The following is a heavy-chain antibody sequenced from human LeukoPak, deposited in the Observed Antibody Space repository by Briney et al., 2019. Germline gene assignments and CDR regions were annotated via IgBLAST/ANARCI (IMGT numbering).Heavy chain of an antibody. J-gene: IGHJ4*02. CDR1: GGSISSYY. V-gene: IGHV4-59*01. D-gene: IGHD5-24*01. CDR2: IYYSGST. Sequence: SETLSLTCTVSGGSISSYYWSWVRQPPGKGLEWIGYIYYSGSTNYNPSLKSRVTISVDTSKNQFSLKLSSVTAADTAVYYCARAEMATIIGFDYWGQGTLVTVSS. CDR3: ARAEMATIIGFDY.